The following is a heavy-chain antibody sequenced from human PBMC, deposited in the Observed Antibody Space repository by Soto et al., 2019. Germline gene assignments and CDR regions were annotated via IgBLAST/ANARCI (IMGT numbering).Heavy chain of an antibody. CDR1: GFTFSSYW. CDR3: ARGDYFDRRFDY. D-gene: IGHD3-22*01. J-gene: IGHJ4*02. V-gene: IGHV3-7*03. CDR2: IKQDETEK. Sequence: GGSLRLSCAASGFTFSSYWMNWVRQAPGRGLEWVADIKQDETEKYYVDSVKGRFTISRDNAKNSLYLQMDSLRAEDTAVDDCARGDYFDRRFDYWGQGTLVTVSS.